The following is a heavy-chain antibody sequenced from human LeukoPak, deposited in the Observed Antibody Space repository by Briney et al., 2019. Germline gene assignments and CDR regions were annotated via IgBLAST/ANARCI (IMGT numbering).Heavy chain of an antibody. Sequence: SETLSLTCAVYGESFSGYYWGWIRQPPGKGLEWIGSIYYSGSTSYNPSLESRVTISIDSSKNQFSLKLTSVTAADTAVYYCARWDRYYFDYWGQGTLVNGSS. D-gene: IGHD1-26*01. V-gene: IGHV4-34*01. CDR2: IYYSGST. CDR1: GESFSGYY. CDR3: ARWDRYYFDY. J-gene: IGHJ4*02.